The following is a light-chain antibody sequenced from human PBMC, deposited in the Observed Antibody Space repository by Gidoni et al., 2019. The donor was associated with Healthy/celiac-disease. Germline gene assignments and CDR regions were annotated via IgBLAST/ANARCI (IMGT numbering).Light chain of an antibody. Sequence: DIVLTQSPGTLSLSPGESATLSCRAIQSVSSSYLAWYQQKPGQAPRLLIYGASSRATGIPDRFSGSWSGTDFTLTISRLEPEDFAVYYCQQYGSSHTFGQGTKLEIK. V-gene: IGKV3-20*01. CDR1: QSVSSSY. CDR3: QQYGSSHT. J-gene: IGKJ2*01. CDR2: GAS.